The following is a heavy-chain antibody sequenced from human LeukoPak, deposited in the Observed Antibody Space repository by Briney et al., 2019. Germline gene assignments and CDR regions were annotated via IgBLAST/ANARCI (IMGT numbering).Heavy chain of an antibody. V-gene: IGHV3-30*04. CDR3: ARDLTGPDRDY. D-gene: IGHD1-14*01. CDR1: GFTFSSYA. J-gene: IGHJ4*02. CDR2: ISYDGSNK. Sequence: GGSLRLSCAASGFTFSSYAMHWVRQAPGKWLEWVAVISYDGSNKYYADSVKGRFTISRDNSKNTLYLQMNSLRAEDTAVYYCARDLTGPDRDYWGQGTLVTVSS.